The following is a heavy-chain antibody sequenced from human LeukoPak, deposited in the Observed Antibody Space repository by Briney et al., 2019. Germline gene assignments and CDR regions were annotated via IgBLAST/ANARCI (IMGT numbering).Heavy chain of an antibody. Sequence: SETLPLTCTVSGGSISSYYWSWIRQPPGKGLEWIGYIYYSGSTNYNPSLKSRVTISVDTSKNQFSLKLSSVTAADTAVYYCARDNLVRYCSGGSCGGYYYYGMDVWGQGTTVTVSS. CDR3: ARDNLVRYCSGGSCGGYYYYGMDV. J-gene: IGHJ6*02. V-gene: IGHV4-59*01. CDR1: GGSISSYY. CDR2: IYYSGST. D-gene: IGHD2-15*01.